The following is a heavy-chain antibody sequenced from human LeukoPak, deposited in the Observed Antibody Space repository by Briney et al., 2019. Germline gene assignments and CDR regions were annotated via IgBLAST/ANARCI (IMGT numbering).Heavy chain of an antibody. CDR3: ARVGGYCSSTGCLQNWFDP. Sequence: SVKVSCKASGGTFSSYTISWVRQAPGQGLEWMGRIIPILGIANYAQKFQGRVTITADKSTSTAYMELSSLRSEDTAVYYCARVGGYCSSTGCLQNWFDPWGQGTLVTVSS. V-gene: IGHV1-69*02. J-gene: IGHJ5*02. CDR1: GGTFSSYT. CDR2: IIPILGIA. D-gene: IGHD2-2*01.